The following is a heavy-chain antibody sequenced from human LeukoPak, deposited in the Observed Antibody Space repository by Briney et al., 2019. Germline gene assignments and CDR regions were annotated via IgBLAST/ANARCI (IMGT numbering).Heavy chain of an antibody. Sequence: PGGSLRLSCAASGFTFSSYSMNWVRQAPGKGLEWVSSISSSSSYIYYADSVKGRFTISRDNAKNSLYLQMNSLRAEDTAVYYCARDLQDYIAVAGRAFDIWGQGTMVTVSS. D-gene: IGHD6-19*01. V-gene: IGHV3-21*01. CDR3: ARDLQDYIAVAGRAFDI. CDR2: ISSSSSYI. J-gene: IGHJ3*02. CDR1: GFTFSSYS.